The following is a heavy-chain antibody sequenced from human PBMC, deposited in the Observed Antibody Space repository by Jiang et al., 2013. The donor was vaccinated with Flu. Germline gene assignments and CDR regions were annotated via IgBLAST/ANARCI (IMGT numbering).Heavy chain of an antibody. CDR3: ARHTVGGMDV. J-gene: IGHJ6*02. D-gene: IGHD4-17*01. Sequence: GAEVKKPGESLRISCKASGYRFTTYWISWVRQMPGKGLEWMGRIDPSDSYTNYRPSFQGHVTISVDKSISTAYLQWSSLQASDTGMYYCARHTVGGMDVWGQGTTVTVSS. CDR2: IDPSDSYT. CDR1: GYRFTTYW. V-gene: IGHV5-10-1*01.